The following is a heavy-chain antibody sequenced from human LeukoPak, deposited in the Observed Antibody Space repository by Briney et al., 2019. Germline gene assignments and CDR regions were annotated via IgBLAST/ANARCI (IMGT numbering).Heavy chain of an antibody. CDR3: ARGRMLYYYDSSGYPFDY. CDR1: GFTFSSYS. J-gene: IGHJ4*02. D-gene: IGHD3-22*01. Sequence: PGGSLRLSCAASGFTFSSYSMNWVRQAPGKGLEWVSYISSSSSTIYYADSVKGRFTTSRDNAKNSLYLQMNSLRAEDTAVYYCARGRMLYYYDSSGYPFDYWGQGSLVTVSS. CDR2: ISSSSSTI. V-gene: IGHV3-48*01.